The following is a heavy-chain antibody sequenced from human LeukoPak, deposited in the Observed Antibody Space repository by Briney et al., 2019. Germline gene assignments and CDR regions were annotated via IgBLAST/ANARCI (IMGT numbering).Heavy chain of an antibody. V-gene: IGHV3-7*02. D-gene: IGHD3-9*01. Sequence: GGSLRLSCAASGFIFRDYCMSCGRQAPEKGLEWVSKIKQDGSEKQYVDSAKGRFTISRENPKNSLFMQMNSLRDEDTAVYYCAPYDTLTKEYFQHWGQGTLVTVSS. CDR3: APYDTLTKEYFQH. CDR2: IKQDGSEK. CDR1: GFIFRDYC. J-gene: IGHJ1*01.